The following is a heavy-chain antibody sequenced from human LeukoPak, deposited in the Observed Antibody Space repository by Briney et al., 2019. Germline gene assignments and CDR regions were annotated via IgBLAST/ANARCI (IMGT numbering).Heavy chain of an antibody. CDR2: INHSGST. D-gene: IGHD3-10*01. CDR3: ARHGALWFGELWDFDY. V-gene: IGHV4-34*01. J-gene: IGHJ4*02. CDR1: GGSFSGYY. Sequence: KPSETLSLTCAVYGGSFSGYYRSWIRQPPGKGLEWIGEINHSGSTNYNPSLKSRVTISVDTSKNQFSLKLSSVTAADTAVYYCARHGALWFGELWDFDYWGQGTLVTVSS.